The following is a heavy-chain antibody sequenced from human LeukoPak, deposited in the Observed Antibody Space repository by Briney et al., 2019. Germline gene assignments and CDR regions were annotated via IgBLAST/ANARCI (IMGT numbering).Heavy chain of an antibody. V-gene: IGHV4-34*01. CDR3: ARGGYCSGGSCYSPLGFDY. CDR2: IENRGST. CDR1: GGSFSGYY. D-gene: IGHD2-15*01. J-gene: IGHJ4*02. Sequence: SETLSLTCAVYGGSFSGYYWSWIRQPPGKGLEWIGEIENRGSTNYNPSLKSRVTISVDTSKNQFSLKLSSVTAADTAVYYCARGGYCSGGSCYSPLGFDYWGQGTLVTVSS.